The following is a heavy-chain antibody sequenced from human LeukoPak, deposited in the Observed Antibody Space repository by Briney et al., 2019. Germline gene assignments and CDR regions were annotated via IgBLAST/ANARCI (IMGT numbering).Heavy chain of an antibody. CDR1: GFTFSSYA. D-gene: IGHD3-16*01. V-gene: IGHV3-23*01. CDR3: AKDQAPKGGTLDAFDI. Sequence: GGSLRLSCAASGFTFSSYAMSWVRQAPGKGLEWVSAISGSGGSTYYADSVKGRFTISRDNSKNTLYLQMNSLRAEDTAVYYCAKDQAPKGGTLDAFDIWGQGTMVTVSS. J-gene: IGHJ3*02. CDR2: ISGSGGST.